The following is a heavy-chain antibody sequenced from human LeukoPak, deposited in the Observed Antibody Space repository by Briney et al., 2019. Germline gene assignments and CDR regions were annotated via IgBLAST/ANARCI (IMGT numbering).Heavy chain of an antibody. CDR2: IYHSGST. V-gene: IGHV4-30-2*01. CDR1: GGSITSGGYY. CDR3: ATSRFGTMIVEDY. D-gene: IGHD3-22*01. Sequence: SETLSLTCTVSGGSITSGGYYWSWIRQHPGKGLEWIGYIYHSGSTYYNPSLKSRVTISVDRSKNQFSLKLSSVTAADTAVYYCATSRFGTMIVEDYWGQGTLVIVSS. J-gene: IGHJ4*02.